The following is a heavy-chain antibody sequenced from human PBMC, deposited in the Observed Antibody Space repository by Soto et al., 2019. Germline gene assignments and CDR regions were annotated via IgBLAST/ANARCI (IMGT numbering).Heavy chain of an antibody. Sequence: QLQLQESGPGLVKPSETLSLTCTVSGGSISSSTYYWGWIRQPPGKGLEWIGSIYYSGSTYYNPSLQSRVTISVDTSKNQFYLKLSSVTVADTAVYYCARHGAGSYYNNWFDPWGQGTLVTVSS. CDR3: ARHGAGSYYNNWFDP. CDR1: GGSISSSTYY. V-gene: IGHV4-39*01. CDR2: IYYSGST. D-gene: IGHD3-10*01. J-gene: IGHJ5*02.